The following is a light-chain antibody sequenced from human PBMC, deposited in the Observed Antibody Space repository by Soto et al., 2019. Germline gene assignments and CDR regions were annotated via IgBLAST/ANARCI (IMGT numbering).Light chain of an antibody. Sequence: DIVMTQSPLSLPVTPGEPASISCRSSQSLLHNNGYNSLNWYLQKPGQSPQLLIYLGSDRSSGVPDRFSGSGSGADFTLKISRVEAEDVGIYYCMQALETPITFGQGTKVDIK. J-gene: IGKJ1*01. CDR1: QSLLHNNGYNS. V-gene: IGKV2-28*01. CDR2: LGS. CDR3: MQALETPIT.